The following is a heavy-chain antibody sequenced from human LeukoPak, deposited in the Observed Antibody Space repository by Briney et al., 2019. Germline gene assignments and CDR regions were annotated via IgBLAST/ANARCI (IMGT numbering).Heavy chain of an antibody. D-gene: IGHD2-2*01. CDR1: GFTFSSYW. J-gene: IGHJ3*02. CDR2: IKQDGSEK. V-gene: IGHV3-7*01. CDR3: ARDCSSTSCPDAFDI. Sequence: GGSLRLSCAASGFTFSSYWMSWVRQAPGKGLEWVANIKQDGSEKYYVDSVKGRFTISRDNAKNSLYLQMNSLRAEDTAVYYCARDCSSTSCPDAFDIWGQGTMVTVSS.